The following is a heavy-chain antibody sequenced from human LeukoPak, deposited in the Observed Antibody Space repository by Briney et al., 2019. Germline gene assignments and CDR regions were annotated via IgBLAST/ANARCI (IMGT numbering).Heavy chain of an antibody. J-gene: IGHJ4*02. D-gene: IGHD3-10*01. Sequence: SETLSLTCAVYGGSFSGYYWSWIRQPPGKGLEWIGEINHSGSTYYNPSLKSRVTISVDTSKNQFSLKLSSVTAADTAVYYCARRGPGYYYGSVSYYTLKYWGQGTLVTVSS. V-gene: IGHV4-34*01. CDR1: GGSFSGYY. CDR3: ARRGPGYYYGSVSYYTLKY. CDR2: INHSGST.